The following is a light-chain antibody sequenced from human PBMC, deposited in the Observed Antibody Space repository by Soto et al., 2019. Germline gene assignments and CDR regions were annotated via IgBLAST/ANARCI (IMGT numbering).Light chain of an antibody. V-gene: IGLV2-14*03. CDR2: DVN. J-gene: IGLJ1*01. CDR3: YSWNSNSDTHYV. CDR1: SSDIGASNY. Sequence: QSALTQPASVSGSPGQSITISCTGTSSDIGASNYVSWYQQHPGQAPKLMISDVNNRPSGISDRFSGSKSGNTASLTISGLQAEDAADCYCYSWNSNSDTHYVFGTGTKLTVL.